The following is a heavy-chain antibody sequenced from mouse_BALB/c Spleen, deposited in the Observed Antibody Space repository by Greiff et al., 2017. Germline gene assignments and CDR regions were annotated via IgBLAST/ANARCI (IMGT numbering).Heavy chain of an antibody. CDR3: AREITEAY. V-gene: IGHV5-9-3*01. Sequence: EVKVVESGGGLVKPGGSLKLSCAASGFTFSSYAMSWVRQTPEKRLEWVATISSGGSYTYYPDSVKGRFTISRDNAKNTLYLQMSSLRSEDTAMYYCAREITEAYWGQGTLVTVSA. CDR2: ISSGGSYT. D-gene: IGHD2-4*01. J-gene: IGHJ3*01. CDR1: GFTFSSYA.